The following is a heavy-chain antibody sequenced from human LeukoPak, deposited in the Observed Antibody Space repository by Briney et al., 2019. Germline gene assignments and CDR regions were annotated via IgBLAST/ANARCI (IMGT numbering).Heavy chain of an antibody. Sequence: GGSLILSCAASGFTFSNAWMTWVRQAPGKGLEWVGRIKSKTDGGTTDYAAPVKGRFTISRDDSKNTLYLQMNSLKTEDTAVFYCATDRGNYFDYWGQGTLVTVSS. D-gene: IGHD1-26*01. J-gene: IGHJ4*02. V-gene: IGHV3-15*01. CDR2: IKSKTDGGTT. CDR1: GFTFSNAW. CDR3: ATDRGNYFDY.